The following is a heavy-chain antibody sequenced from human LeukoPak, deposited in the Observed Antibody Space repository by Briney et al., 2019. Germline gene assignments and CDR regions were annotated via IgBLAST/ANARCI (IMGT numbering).Heavy chain of an antibody. Sequence: SVKVSCKASGGTFSSYAISWVRQAPGQGLEWMGGIIPIFGTANYAQKFQGRVTITADESTSTAYMELSSLRSEDTVVYYCARSLGEAGTFDYWGQGTLVTVSS. CDR1: GGTFSSYA. D-gene: IGHD6-19*01. CDR3: ARSLGEAGTFDY. J-gene: IGHJ4*02. CDR2: IIPIFGTA. V-gene: IGHV1-69*13.